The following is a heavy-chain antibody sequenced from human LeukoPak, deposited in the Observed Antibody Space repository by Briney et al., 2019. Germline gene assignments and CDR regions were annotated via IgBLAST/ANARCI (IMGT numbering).Heavy chain of an antibody. Sequence: SVKVSCKASGGTFSSYAISWVRQAPGQGLEWMGRIIPILGIANYAQKFQGRVTITADKSTSTAYMELSSLRSEDTAVYYCARDQDSSXXALYYGMDVWGQGTTVTV. CDR3: ARDQDSSXXALYYGMDV. CDR2: IIPILGIA. D-gene: IGHD6-13*01. V-gene: IGHV1-69*04. CDR1: GGTFSSYA. J-gene: IGHJ6*02.